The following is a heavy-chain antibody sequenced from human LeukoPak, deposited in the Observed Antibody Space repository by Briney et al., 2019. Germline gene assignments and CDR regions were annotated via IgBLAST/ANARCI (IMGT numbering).Heavy chain of an antibody. V-gene: IGHV3-7*01. D-gene: IGHD6-13*01. CDR2: IKQDGSEK. CDR1: GFILTNYW. Sequence: SGGSLRLSCAASGFILTNYWMSWVRQAPGKGLEWVANIKQDGSEKDYAGSVKGRLTISRDNAKKSVYLQINSLRGDDTAVYYCARIGYRSSSFDYWGQGTLVTVSS. J-gene: IGHJ4*02. CDR3: ARIGYRSSSFDY.